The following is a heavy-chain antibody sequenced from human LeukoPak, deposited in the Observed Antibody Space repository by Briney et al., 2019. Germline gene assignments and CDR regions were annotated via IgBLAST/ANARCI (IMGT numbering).Heavy chain of an antibody. Sequence: PSETLSLTCTVSGGSISSYYWSWIRQPPGKGLEWIGYIYYSGSTNYNPSLKSRVTISVDTSKNQFSLKLSSVTAADTAVYYCARHGGASEWEPRLMWFDPWGQGTLVTVSS. J-gene: IGHJ5*02. D-gene: IGHD1-26*01. CDR2: IYYSGST. CDR1: GGSISSYY. CDR3: ARHGGASEWEPRLMWFDP. V-gene: IGHV4-59*08.